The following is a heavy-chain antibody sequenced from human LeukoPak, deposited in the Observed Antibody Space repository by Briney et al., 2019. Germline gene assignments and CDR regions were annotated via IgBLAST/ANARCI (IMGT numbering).Heavy chain of an antibody. CDR1: GFTFCGIR. Sequence: GGALCFSVAASGFTFCGIRRTRVPPGPGKGRKGGANISNDGSNKYYADPVKGRFTISRDKSKNTLYLQMNSLRAEDTAVYYCAKDRRGSSGWYHYYYGMDVWGQGTTVTVSS. D-gene: IGHD6-19*01. J-gene: IGHJ6*02. V-gene: IGHV3-30*02. CDR3: AKDRRGSSGWYHYYYGMDV. CDR2: ISNDGSNK.